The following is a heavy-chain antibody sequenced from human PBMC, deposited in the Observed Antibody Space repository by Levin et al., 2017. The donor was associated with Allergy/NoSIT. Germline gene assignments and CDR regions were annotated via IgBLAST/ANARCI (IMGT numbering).Heavy chain of an antibody. Sequence: GESLKISCAASGFTFSSYWMHWVRQAPGKGLVWVSRINSDGSSTSYADSVKGRFTISRDNAKNTLYLQMNSLRAEDTAVYYCSASDYWGQGTLVTVSS. V-gene: IGHV3-74*01. CDR1: GFTFSSYW. J-gene: IGHJ4*02. CDR2: INSDGSST. CDR3: SASDY.